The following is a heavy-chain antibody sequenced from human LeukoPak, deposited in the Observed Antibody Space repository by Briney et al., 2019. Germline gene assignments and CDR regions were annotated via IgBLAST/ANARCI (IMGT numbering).Heavy chain of an antibody. V-gene: IGHV3-30*18. D-gene: IGHD3-22*01. CDR1: GFTFSSYG. CDR2: ISYDGSNK. Sequence: PGGSLRLSCAASGFTFSSYGMHWVRQAPGKGLEWVAVISYDGSNKYYADSVKGRFTISRDNSKNTLHLQMNSPRAEDTAVYYCAKVHYYDSSGYDAFDIWGQGTMVTVSS. J-gene: IGHJ3*02. CDR3: AKVHYYDSSGYDAFDI.